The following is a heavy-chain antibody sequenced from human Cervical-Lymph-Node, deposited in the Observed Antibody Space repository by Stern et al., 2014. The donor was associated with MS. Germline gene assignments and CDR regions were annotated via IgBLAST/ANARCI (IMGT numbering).Heavy chain of an antibody. CDR3: AIPKSSGWYASDAFHQ. V-gene: IGHV5-51*03. D-gene: IGHD6-19*01. J-gene: IGHJ3*01. Sequence: QLVQSGAEVKKPGESLKISCKGSGFTFNKFWIGWVRQMPGKGLELVGIIYPGVSDTRYSPSFQGLVTISADESISTAYLQWSSLKASDTAIYYCAIPKSSGWYASDAFHQWGQGTMVTVSS. CDR1: GFTFNKFW. CDR2: IYPGVSDT.